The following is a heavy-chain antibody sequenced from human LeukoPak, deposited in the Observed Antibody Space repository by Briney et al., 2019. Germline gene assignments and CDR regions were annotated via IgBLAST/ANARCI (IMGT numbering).Heavy chain of an antibody. J-gene: IGHJ4*02. CDR2: INHSGST. CDR1: GGSFSGYY. V-gene: IGHV4-34*01. D-gene: IGHD2-15*01. CDR3: ARAPALGWVVAATAFDY. Sequence: SETLSLTCAVYGGSFSGYYWSWIRQPPGKGLEWIGEINHSGSTNYNPSLKSRVTISVDTSKNQFSLKPSSVTAADTAVYYCARAPALGWVVAATAFDYWGQGTLVTVSS.